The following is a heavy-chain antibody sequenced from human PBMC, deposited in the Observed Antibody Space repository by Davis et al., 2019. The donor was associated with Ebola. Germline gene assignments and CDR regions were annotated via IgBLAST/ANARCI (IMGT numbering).Heavy chain of an antibody. CDR1: GYTFTTYG. J-gene: IGHJ6*02. CDR2: ISAYSSNT. CDR3: AREEMQGSTSHHYYYGMDV. V-gene: IGHV1-18*01. Sequence: ASVKVSCKGSGYTFTTYGISWVRQAPGQGLEWLGWISAYSSNTNYAQKFQGRLTVTTDTSTSTAYMELKSLRSDDTAVYYCAREEMQGSTSHHYYYGMDVWGQGTTVTVSS.